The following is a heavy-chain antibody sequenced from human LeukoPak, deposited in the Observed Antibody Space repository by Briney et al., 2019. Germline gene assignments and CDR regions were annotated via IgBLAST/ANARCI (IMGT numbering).Heavy chain of an antibody. Sequence: PSETLSPTCTVSGGSISSSSYYWGWIRQPPGKGLEWIGSIYYSGSTYYNPSLKSRVTISVDTSKNQFSLKLSSVTAADTAVYYCARHRVIATAYYGMDVWGQGTTVTVSS. CDR1: GGSISSSSYY. CDR2: IYYSGST. J-gene: IGHJ6*02. V-gene: IGHV4-39*01. CDR3: ARHRVIATAYYGMDV. D-gene: IGHD2/OR15-2a*01.